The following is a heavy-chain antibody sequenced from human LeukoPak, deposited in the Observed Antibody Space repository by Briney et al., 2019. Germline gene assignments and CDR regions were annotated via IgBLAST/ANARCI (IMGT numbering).Heavy chain of an antibody. Sequence: SQTLSLTCTVSGGSVSSGNYYWTWIRQPAGKGLEWVGRIYTSGSTNYNPSLKSRVTISIDASKNQFSLRLSSVTAADTAVYYCTRGGELMNFWGQGTLVTVSS. CDR1: GGSVSSGNYY. D-gene: IGHD1-26*01. V-gene: IGHV4-61*02. CDR2: IYTSGST. CDR3: TRGGELMNF. J-gene: IGHJ4*02.